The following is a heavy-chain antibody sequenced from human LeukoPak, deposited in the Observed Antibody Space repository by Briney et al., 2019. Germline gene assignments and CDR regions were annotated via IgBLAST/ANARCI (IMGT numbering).Heavy chain of an antibody. V-gene: IGHV1-18*01. CDR1: GYIFTNYD. Sequence: ASVRVSCKASGYIFTNYDISWVRQAPGQGREWMGWISGYKANTNYAQKLQGRVTMTTDTSTTTAYMELRSLRSDDTALYFCARNLYASGSYYDYWGQGTLVTVSS. CDR3: ARNLYASGSYYDY. J-gene: IGHJ4*02. D-gene: IGHD3-10*01. CDR2: ISGYKANT.